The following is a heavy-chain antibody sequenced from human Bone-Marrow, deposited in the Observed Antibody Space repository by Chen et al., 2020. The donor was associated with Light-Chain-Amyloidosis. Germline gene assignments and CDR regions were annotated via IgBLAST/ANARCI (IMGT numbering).Heavy chain of an antibody. Sequence: VKKPGESLKISCKGSGYTFPNYWIGWVRQMPGKGLEWMGVIYPDDSDARYSPSFEGQVTISADKSITTAYLQSRSLKASDTAMYYCARRRDGYNFDYWGQGTLVTVSS. D-gene: IGHD5-12*01. CDR3: ARRRDGYNFDY. J-gene: IGHJ4*02. CDR1: GYTFPNYW. CDR2: IYPDDSDA. V-gene: IGHV5-51*01.